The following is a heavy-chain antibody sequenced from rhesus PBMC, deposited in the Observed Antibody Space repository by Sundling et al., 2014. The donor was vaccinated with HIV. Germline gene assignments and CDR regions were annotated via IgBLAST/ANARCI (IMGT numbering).Heavy chain of an antibody. CDR3: VREKYSTSCFDY. Sequence: QVQLQGSGPGLVKPSETLSVTCAVSGGSISSNFWSWIRQAPGKGLEWIGYIYGSDSSTKYNPSLKSRVTLSVDTSKNQLSLKLSSVTAADTAVYYCVREKYSTSCFDYWGQGVLVTVSS. CDR1: GGSISSNF. CDR2: IYGSDSST. J-gene: IGHJ4*01. D-gene: IGHD6-43*01. V-gene: IGHV4-169*02.